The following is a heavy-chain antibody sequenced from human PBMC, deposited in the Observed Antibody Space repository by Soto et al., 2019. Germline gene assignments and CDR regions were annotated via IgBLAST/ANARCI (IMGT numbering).Heavy chain of an antibody. CDR3: ARGLKRTYYYDSSGYYPLVY. CDR2: INYSGST. V-gene: IGHV4-39*07. Sequence: SETLSLTCAVSGGSISSGGYSWSWIRQPPGKGLEWIGEINYSGSTNYNPSLKGRVTISVDTSKNQFSLKLSSVTAADTAVYYCARGLKRTYYYDSSGYYPLVYWGQGTLVTVSS. CDR1: GGSISSGGYS. J-gene: IGHJ4*02. D-gene: IGHD3-22*01.